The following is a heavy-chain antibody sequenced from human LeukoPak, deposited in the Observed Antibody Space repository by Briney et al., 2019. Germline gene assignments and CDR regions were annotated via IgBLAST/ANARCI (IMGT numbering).Heavy chain of an antibody. J-gene: IGHJ6*02. CDR1: GFTISSYW. CDR3: ARDPAPYYDILTGYYRSYYGMDV. V-gene: IGHV3-7*01. D-gene: IGHD3-9*01. Sequence: GGSLRLSCAASGFTISSYWMSWVRQAPGKGLEWVANIKQDGSEKYYVDSVKGRFTISRDNAKNSLYLQMNSLRAEDTAVYYCARDPAPYYDILTGYYRSYYGMDVWGQGTTVTVSS. CDR2: IKQDGSEK.